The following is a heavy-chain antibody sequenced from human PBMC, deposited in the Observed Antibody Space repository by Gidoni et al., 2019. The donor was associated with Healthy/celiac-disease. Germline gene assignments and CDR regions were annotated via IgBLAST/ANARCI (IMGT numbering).Heavy chain of an antibody. V-gene: IGHV3-30*18. J-gene: IGHJ4*02. CDR1: GFTFSSYG. Sequence: QVQLVESGGGVVQPGRSLRLSCAASGFTFSSYGMHWVRQAPGKGLEWVAVISYDGSNKYYADSVKGRFTISRDNSKNTLYLQMNSLRAEDTAVYYCAKDWVTGRIVWGQGTLVTVSS. CDR2: ISYDGSNK. D-gene: IGHD2-21*01. CDR3: AKDWVTGRIV.